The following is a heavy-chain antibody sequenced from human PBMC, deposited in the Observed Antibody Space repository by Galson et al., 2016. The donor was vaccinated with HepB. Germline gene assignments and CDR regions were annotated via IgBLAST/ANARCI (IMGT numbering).Heavy chain of an antibody. CDR2: IYYSGTT. CDR3: ARESSSWYQNWFDP. CDR1: GVSTKSYY. D-gene: IGHD6-13*01. V-gene: IGHV4-59*12. J-gene: IGHJ5*02. Sequence: EILSLTCTVSGVSTKSYYWSWIRQPPGKGLEWIGYIYYSGTTNYNPSLRSRVTMSVDTSKNQFSLNLSSVTAADTAVYYYARESSSWYQNWFDPWGQGTLVTVSS.